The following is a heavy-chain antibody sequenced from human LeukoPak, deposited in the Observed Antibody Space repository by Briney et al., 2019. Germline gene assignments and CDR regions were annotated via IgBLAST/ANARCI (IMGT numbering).Heavy chain of an antibody. Sequence: GGSLRLSCVASGFPFSNYVMSWVRQAPGKGLEWVSGVSGSGGRSSTYYADSVKGRFTISRDNSKNTLYLQMNSLRAEDTAVYYCAKDGMAVAGTNFDYWGQGTLVTVSS. CDR3: AKDGMAVAGTNFDY. D-gene: IGHD6-19*01. CDR2: VSGSGGRSST. V-gene: IGHV3-23*01. CDR1: GFPFSNYV. J-gene: IGHJ4*02.